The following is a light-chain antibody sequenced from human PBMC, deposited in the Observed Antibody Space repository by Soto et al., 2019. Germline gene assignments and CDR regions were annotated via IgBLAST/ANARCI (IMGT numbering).Light chain of an antibody. CDR3: QQSSRTPLT. Sequence: DIQMTQSPSSLSASVGDRVTITCRASQSIYNYLNWYQQKPGKAPKLLIYAASTLQSGVPSRFSGSGSGTDFSLTISSLQPEDFATYSCQQSSRTPLTFGGGTRVEIK. J-gene: IGKJ4*01. CDR1: QSIYNY. CDR2: AAS. V-gene: IGKV1-39*01.